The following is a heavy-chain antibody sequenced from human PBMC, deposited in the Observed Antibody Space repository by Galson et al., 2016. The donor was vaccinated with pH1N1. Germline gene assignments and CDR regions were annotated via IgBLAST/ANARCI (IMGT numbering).Heavy chain of an antibody. CDR2: IYPSDSDT. CDR1: GYSFTNYW. J-gene: IGHJ6*02. Sequence: QSGAEVKKPGKSLKISCKGSGYSFTNYWIGWVRQMPGKGLEWMGIIYPSDSDTRYSPSFQGQVTISADKSISTAYLQWSSLKASDTAIYYCARVSGSPDSYYYYGMDVWGQGTTVTVSS. D-gene: IGHD3-10*01. V-gene: IGHV5-51*01. CDR3: ARVSGSPDSYYYYGMDV.